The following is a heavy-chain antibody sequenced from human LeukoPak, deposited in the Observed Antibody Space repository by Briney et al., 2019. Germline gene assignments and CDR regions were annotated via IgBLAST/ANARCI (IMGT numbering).Heavy chain of an antibody. CDR2: LSYDGTDW. D-gene: IGHD6-19*01. CDR1: GFTFTTDP. V-gene: IGHV3-30*04. J-gene: IGHJ4*02. Sequence: GGSLRLSCAAPGFTFTTDPMHWVRQTPGKGLEWLGVLSYDGTDWYYADSVRGRFTTSRDNSKKTLYLQMNSLTREDTAVYYCARGTPAVAGIDYWGLGTLVTVSS. CDR3: ARGTPAVAGIDY.